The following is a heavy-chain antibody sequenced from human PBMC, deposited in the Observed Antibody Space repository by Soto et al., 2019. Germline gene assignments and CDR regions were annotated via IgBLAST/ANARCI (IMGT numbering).Heavy chain of an antibody. J-gene: IGHJ6*01. CDR2: IYHSGST. CDR3: ARDGTSGSYYKVVQGRASSDYYGMDV. Sequence: SETLSVTCAGSGYSISRGYYWGWIRQPPGKGLEWIGSIYHSGSTYYNPSLKSRVTISVDTSKNQFSLKLSSVTAADTAVYYCARDGTSGSYYKVVQGRASSDYYGMDVWGPGTTVT. CDR1: GYSISRGYY. V-gene: IGHV4-38-2*02. D-gene: IGHD3-10*01.